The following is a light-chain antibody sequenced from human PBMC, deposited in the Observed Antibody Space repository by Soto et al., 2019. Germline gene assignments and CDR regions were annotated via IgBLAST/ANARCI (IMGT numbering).Light chain of an antibody. CDR2: GAS. CDR1: QDISNY. J-gene: IGKJ2*01. CDR3: QQYDNLPYT. Sequence: DIQMTQSPSSLSASVGDRVTITCQASQDISNYLNWYQQKPGKAPKLLIYGASNLETGVPSRFSGSGSGTDFTFTISSLQPEDIATYYCQQYDNLPYTFGQGTNLEIK. V-gene: IGKV1-33*01.